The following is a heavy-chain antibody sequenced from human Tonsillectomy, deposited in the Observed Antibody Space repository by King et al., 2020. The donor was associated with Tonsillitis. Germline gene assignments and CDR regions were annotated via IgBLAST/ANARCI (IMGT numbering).Heavy chain of an antibody. D-gene: IGHD4-17*01. Sequence: QLQESGSGLVKPSQTLSLTCAVSGGSISSGGFSWSWIRQPPGKGLEWIGYIYHSGSTYYNPSLKSRVTISVDRSKNQFSLKLTSVTAADTAVYYCAGGAAVPSQFDYGGQAPLVPAPS. CDR1: GGSISSGGFS. V-gene: IGHV4-30-2*01. CDR3: AGGAAVPSQFDY. J-gene: IGHJ4*02. CDR2: IYHSGST.